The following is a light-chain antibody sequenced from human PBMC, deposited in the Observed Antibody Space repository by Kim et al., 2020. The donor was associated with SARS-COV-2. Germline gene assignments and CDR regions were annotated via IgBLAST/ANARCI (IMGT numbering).Light chain of an antibody. Sequence: EIVLTQSPGTLSLSPGERATLSCRASQSASSSYLAWYQQKPGQAPRLLIYGASSRATDIPDRFSGSGSGTDFTLTISRLEPEDFAVYYCQQYGSSPQTFGQGTKVEIK. CDR1: QSASSSY. CDR2: GAS. V-gene: IGKV3-20*01. CDR3: QQYGSSPQT. J-gene: IGKJ1*01.